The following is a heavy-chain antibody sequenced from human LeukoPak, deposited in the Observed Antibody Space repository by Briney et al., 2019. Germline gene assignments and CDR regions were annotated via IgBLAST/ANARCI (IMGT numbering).Heavy chain of an antibody. CDR2: IYYSGST. V-gene: IGHV4-59*08. CDR1: GGSISSYY. J-gene: IGHJ4*02. Sequence: SETLSLTCTVSGGSISSYYWGWIRQPPGKGLEWIGYIYYSGSTNYNPSLKSRVTISVDTSKNQFSLKLSSVTAADTAVYYCARLLYDSRGYYYFDYWGQGTLVTVSS. CDR3: ARLLYDSRGYYYFDY. D-gene: IGHD3-22*01.